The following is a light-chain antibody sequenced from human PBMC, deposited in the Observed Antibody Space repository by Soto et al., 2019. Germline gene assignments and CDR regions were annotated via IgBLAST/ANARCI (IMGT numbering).Light chain of an antibody. J-gene: IGKJ1*01. Sequence: EIVLTQSPATLSLSPGERATLSCRASQSVSSYLAWYQQKPGQAPRLLIYDAFNRATGIPARFSGSGSGTDFTLTISILEPEDFAVYYCQQRSNWRTFGQGTKVEIK. CDR1: QSVSSY. V-gene: IGKV3-11*01. CDR2: DAF. CDR3: QQRSNWRT.